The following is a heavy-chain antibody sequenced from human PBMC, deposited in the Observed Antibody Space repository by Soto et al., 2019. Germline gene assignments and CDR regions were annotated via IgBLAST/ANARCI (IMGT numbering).Heavy chain of an antibody. CDR3: ARVFTGRWFGP. CDR2: ITPMFGAP. Sequence: QVQLVQSGAEVKKPGSSVKVSCTASGGPFSSYALNWVRQAPGQGLEWMGVITPMFGAPHYAQNFKGRITITADKSTNTAYMELSSLTSGDTAVYFCARVFTGRWFGPWGQGTLVTVSS. V-gene: IGHV1-69*06. D-gene: IGHD3-10*02. CDR1: GGPFSSYA. J-gene: IGHJ5*02.